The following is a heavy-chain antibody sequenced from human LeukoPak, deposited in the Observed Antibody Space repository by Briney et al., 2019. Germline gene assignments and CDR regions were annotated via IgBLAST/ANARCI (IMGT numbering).Heavy chain of an antibody. CDR1: GFTFSSYW. CDR2: LNTDGTYT. V-gene: IGHV3-74*01. D-gene: IGHD5-12*01. J-gene: IGHJ4*02. CDR3: ASRTYEDYFDY. Sequence: GGSLRLSCAASGFTFSSYWMHWVRQAPGKGLVWVSRLNTDGTYTAYADSVKGRFTISRDNAKNTLFLQMNSLSVDDTAVYYCASRTYEDYFDYWGQGALVTVSS.